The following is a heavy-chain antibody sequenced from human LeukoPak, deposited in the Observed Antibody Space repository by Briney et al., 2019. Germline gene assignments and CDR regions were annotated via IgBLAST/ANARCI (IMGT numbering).Heavy chain of an antibody. Sequence: ASVKVSCKASGYTLTSYGISWVRQAPGQGLEWMGWISAYNGNTNYAQKLQGRVTMTTDTSTSTAYMKLRSLRSDDTAVYYCARGGLEWLFSGNWFDPWGQGALVTVSS. J-gene: IGHJ5*02. CDR2: ISAYNGNT. V-gene: IGHV1-18*01. D-gene: IGHD3-3*01. CDR1: GYTLTSYG. CDR3: ARGGLEWLFSGNWFDP.